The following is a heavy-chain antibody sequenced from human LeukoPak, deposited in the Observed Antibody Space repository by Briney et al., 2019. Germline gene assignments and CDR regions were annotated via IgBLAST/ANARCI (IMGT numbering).Heavy chain of an antibody. Sequence: PGGSLRLSCAASGFRFSSYGMHWVRQAPGKGLEWVAVISDDGIKIYYGDSVKGRFTISRDNSKNTLFLQMNLRAEDTAVYYCAKDARGYSSGYTRFDWFDPWGQGTLVTVSS. J-gene: IGHJ5*02. CDR3: AKDARGYSSGYTRFDWFDP. CDR1: GFRFSSYG. D-gene: IGHD5-18*01. V-gene: IGHV3-30*18. CDR2: ISDDGIKI.